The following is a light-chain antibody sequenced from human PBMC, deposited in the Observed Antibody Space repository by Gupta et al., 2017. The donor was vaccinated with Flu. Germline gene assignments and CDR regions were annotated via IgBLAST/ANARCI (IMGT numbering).Light chain of an antibody. CDR2: EAS. J-gene: IGLJ1*01. V-gene: IGLV2-14*01. CDR1: RSAIGSFNY. Sequence: ISCTGARSAIGSFNYVSWYQHHPGTAPKLMIFEASNRPSGVSNRFSGSKSGYTASLTISGLQAEDEADYYCSTYKSTRTLDAYIFGTGTKVTVL. CDR3: STYKSTRTLDAYI.